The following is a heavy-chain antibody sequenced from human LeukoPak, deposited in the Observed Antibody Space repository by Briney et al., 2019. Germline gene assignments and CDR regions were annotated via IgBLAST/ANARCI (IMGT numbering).Heavy chain of an antibody. D-gene: IGHD5-24*01. Sequence: ASVKVSCKASGYTFTGYYMHWVRQAPGQGLEWVGWINPNSGGTNYAQKFQGRVTMTRDTSISTAYMELSRLRSDDTAVYYCARTPRWLQFNFDYWGQGTLVTVSS. CDR1: GYTFTGYY. J-gene: IGHJ4*02. CDR2: INPNSGGT. V-gene: IGHV1-2*02. CDR3: ARTPRWLQFNFDY.